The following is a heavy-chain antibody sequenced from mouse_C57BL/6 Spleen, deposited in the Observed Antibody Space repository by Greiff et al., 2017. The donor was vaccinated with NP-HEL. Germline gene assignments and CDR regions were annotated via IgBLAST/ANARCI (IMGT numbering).Heavy chain of an antibody. D-gene: IGHD1-1*01. J-gene: IGHJ2*01. CDR2: IYPGDGDT. V-gene: IGHV1-80*01. CDR3: ARWGTTVVATDDY. Sequence: QVQLQQSGAELVKPGASVKISCKASGYAFSSYWMNWVKQRPGKGLEWIGQIYPGDGDTNYNGKFKGKATLTADKSSSTAYMQLSSLTSEDSAVYFCARWGTTVVATDDYWGQGTTLTVSS. CDR1: GYAFSSYW.